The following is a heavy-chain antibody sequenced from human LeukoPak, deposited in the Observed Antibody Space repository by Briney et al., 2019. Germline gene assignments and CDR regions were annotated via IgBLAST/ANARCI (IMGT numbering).Heavy chain of an antibody. D-gene: IGHD6-19*01. CDR3: AITTPPFLDSSGWYFAY. CDR1: GYTFTDYY. Sequence: GASVKVSCKASGYTFTDYYIHWVRQAPGQGLEWMGWINPNSGGTNYAQKFQGRVTMTRDTPISTAYMELNRLRSDDTAVYYCAITTPPFLDSSGWYFAYWGQGTLVTVSS. CDR2: INPNSGGT. V-gene: IGHV1-2*02. J-gene: IGHJ4*02.